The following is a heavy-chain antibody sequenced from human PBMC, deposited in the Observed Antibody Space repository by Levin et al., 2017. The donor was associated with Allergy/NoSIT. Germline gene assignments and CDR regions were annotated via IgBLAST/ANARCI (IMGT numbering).Heavy chain of an antibody. CDR3: ARDSSTSFHSDAFDI. Sequence: GGSLRLSCAASGFTFSSYEMNWVRQAPGKGLEWVSYISSSGSTIYYADSVKGRFTISRDNAKNSLYLQMNSLRAEDTAVYYCARDSSTSFHSDAFDIWGQGTMVTVSS. V-gene: IGHV3-48*03. CDR2: ISSSGSTI. J-gene: IGHJ3*02. D-gene: IGHD2-2*01. CDR1: GFTFSSYE.